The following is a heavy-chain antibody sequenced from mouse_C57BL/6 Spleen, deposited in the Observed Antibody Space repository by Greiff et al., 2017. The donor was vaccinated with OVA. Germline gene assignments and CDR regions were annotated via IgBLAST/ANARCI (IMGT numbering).Heavy chain of an antibody. CDR2: IHPNSGST. CDR1: GYTFTSYW. D-gene: IGHD3-3*01. J-gene: IGHJ2*01. V-gene: IGHV1-64*01. CDR3: ARMGTGLDY. Sequence: QVQLKEPGAELVKPGASVKLSCKASGYTFTSYWMHWVKQRPGQGLEWIGMIHPNSGSTNYNEKFKSKATLTVDKSSSTAYMQLSSLTSEDSAVYYCARMGTGLDYWGQGTTLTVSS.